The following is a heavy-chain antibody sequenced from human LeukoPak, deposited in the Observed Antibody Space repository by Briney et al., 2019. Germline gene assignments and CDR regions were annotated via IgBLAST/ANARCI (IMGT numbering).Heavy chain of an antibody. CDR1: GFTFSSYS. J-gene: IGHJ4*02. CDR2: ISSSSTI. V-gene: IGHV3-48*01. Sequence: GGSLRLSCAASGFTFSSYSLNWVRQAPGKGLEWVSYISSSSTIYYADSVRSRFTISRDNAKNSLYLQMNSLRAEDTAVYYCARIHYYISGPPDSWGQGTLVTVSS. CDR3: ARIHYYISGPPDS. D-gene: IGHD3-22*01.